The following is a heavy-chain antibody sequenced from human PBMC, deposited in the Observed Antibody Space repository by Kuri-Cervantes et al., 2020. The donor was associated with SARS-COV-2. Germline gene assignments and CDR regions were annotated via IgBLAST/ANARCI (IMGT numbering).Heavy chain of an antibody. CDR3: AKGPGSSGFDY. CDR2: IYSGGST. D-gene: IGHD6-19*01. V-gene: IGHV3-53*04. J-gene: IGHJ4*02. Sequence: GESLKISCAASGFTVSSNYMSWVRQAPGKGLEWVSVIYSGGSTYYADSVKGRFTISRHNSKNTLYLQMNSLRAEDTAVYYCAKGPGSSGFDYWGQGTLVTVSS. CDR1: GFTVSSNY.